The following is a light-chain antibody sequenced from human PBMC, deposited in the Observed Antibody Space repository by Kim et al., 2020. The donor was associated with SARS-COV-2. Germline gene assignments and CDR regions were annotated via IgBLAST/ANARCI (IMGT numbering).Light chain of an antibody. J-gene: IGKJ1*01. CDR3: QQRYDWPRT. CDR2: DAS. Sequence: LSPGERATLSCRASQSVSTYLVWYQQKPGQAPRLLVYDASHRATGIPARFSGSGSGTDFTLTISGLEPEDFAVYYCQQRYDWPRTFGQGTKVDIK. CDR1: QSVSTY. V-gene: IGKV3-11*01.